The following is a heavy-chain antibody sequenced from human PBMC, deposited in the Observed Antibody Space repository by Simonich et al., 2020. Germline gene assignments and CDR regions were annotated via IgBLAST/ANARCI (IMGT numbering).Heavy chain of an antibody. D-gene: IGHD6-13*01. Sequence: QLQLQESGPGLVKPSETLSLTCTVSGGSISSSSYYWGWIRQPPGKGREWIGGIYYSERTYYHPSLKSRVTISVDTSKNQFSLKLSSVTAADTAVYYCARHAGFAFDIWGQGTMVTVSS. CDR3: ARHAGFAFDI. J-gene: IGHJ3*02. CDR2: IYYSERT. V-gene: IGHV4-39*01. CDR1: GGSISSSSYY.